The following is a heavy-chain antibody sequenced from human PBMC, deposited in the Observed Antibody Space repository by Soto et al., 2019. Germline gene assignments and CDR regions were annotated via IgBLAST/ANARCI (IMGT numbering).Heavy chain of an antibody. CDR3: ASDSDDSSGFGYDYYYGMDV. CDR2: IWYDGSNP. Sequence: QGPLVESGGGVVQPGRSLRLSCAASGFTFSRDGMHWVRQAPCKGLARVAVIWYDGSNPYYADSVKGRFPISRDKSNNTLYLNMNSLRAEDTAVYYCASDSDDSSGFGYDYYYGMDVWGQGTTVTVSS. CDR1: GFTFSRDG. V-gene: IGHV3-33*01. J-gene: IGHJ6*02. D-gene: IGHD3-22*01.